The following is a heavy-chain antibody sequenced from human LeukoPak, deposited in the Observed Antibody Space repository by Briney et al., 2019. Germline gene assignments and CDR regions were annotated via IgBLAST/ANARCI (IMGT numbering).Heavy chain of an antibody. CDR3: ARVDYGSGSYRFDP. CDR2: IYYSGST. V-gene: IGHV4-59*01. CDR1: GGSISNYY. J-gene: IGHJ5*02. D-gene: IGHD3-10*01. Sequence: SETLSLNCTVSGGSISNYYWSWIRQPPGKGLEWIGYIYYSGSTNYNPSLKSRVTISVDTSKNQFSLKLSSVTAADTAVYYCARVDYGSGSYRFDPWGQGTLVTVSS.